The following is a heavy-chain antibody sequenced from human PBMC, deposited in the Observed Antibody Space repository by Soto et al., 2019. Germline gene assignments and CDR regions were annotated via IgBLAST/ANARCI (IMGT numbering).Heavy chain of an antibody. Sequence: QVELVQSGAEVKKPGSSVKVSCKASGGTFSRYTISWMRQAPGQGLEWMGRIIPILGIANYAQKFQGRVTITADKSTSTAYMELSSLRSEDTAVYYCARDYGDDYGGIGYWGQGTLVTVSS. D-gene: IGHD4-17*01. CDR3: ARDYGDDYGGIGY. CDR1: GGTFSRYT. V-gene: IGHV1-69*08. J-gene: IGHJ4*02. CDR2: IIPILGIA.